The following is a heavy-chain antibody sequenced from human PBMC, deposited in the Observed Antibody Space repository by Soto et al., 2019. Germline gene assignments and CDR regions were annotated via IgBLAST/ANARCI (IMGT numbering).Heavy chain of an antibody. CDR3: ARYGGYSSSFVTVPFDY. V-gene: IGHV1-46*01. D-gene: IGHD6-6*01. Sequence: ASVKVSCKASGYTFTSYYMHWVRQAPGQGFEWMGIINPSGGSTSYAQKFQGRVTMTRDTSTSTVYMELSSLRSEDTAVYYCARYGGYSSSFVTVPFDYWGQGTLVTVSS. CDR1: GYTFTSYY. J-gene: IGHJ4*02. CDR2: INPSGGST.